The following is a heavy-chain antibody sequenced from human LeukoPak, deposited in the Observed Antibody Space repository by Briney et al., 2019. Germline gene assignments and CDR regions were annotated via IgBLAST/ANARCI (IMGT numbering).Heavy chain of an antibody. CDR2: INANSGDT. D-gene: IGHD1-26*01. J-gene: IGHJ1*01. Sequence: ASVKVSCKTSGYTFTGHYLHWVRQGPRQGPEWMGWINANSGDTYYVQKFKGRITMTRDTSINTAYMELNRLISDDTAVYYCARVVDVGVPGFQHWGRGTLVTVSS. CDR3: ARVVDVGVPGFQH. V-gene: IGHV1-2*02. CDR1: GYTFTGHY.